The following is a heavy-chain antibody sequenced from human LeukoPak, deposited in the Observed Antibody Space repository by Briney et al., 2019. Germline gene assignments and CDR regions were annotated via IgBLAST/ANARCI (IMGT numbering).Heavy chain of an antibody. Sequence: ASVKVSCKASGYTFTGYYMHWVRQAPGQGFEWMGWINPNSGGTNYAQKFQGRVTMTRDTSISTAYMELSRLRSDDTAVYYCARVGYCSSTSCYSEFDYWGQGTLVTVSS. CDR2: INPNSGGT. J-gene: IGHJ4*02. CDR3: ARVGYCSSTSCYSEFDY. CDR1: GYTFTGYY. D-gene: IGHD2-2*01. V-gene: IGHV1-2*02.